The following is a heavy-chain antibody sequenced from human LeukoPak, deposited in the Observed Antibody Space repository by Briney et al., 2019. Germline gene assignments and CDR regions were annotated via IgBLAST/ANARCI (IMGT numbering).Heavy chain of an antibody. J-gene: IGHJ3*02. D-gene: IGHD5-18*01. CDR2: IIPIFGTA. CDR1: GGTFSSYA. Sequence: SVKVSCKASGGTFSSYAISWVRQAPGQGLEWMGRIIPIFGTANYAQKFQGRVTITTDESTSTAYMELRSLRSEDTAVYYCASPRAGEDTAMVYAFDIWGQGTMVTVSS. CDR3: ASPRAGEDTAMVYAFDI. V-gene: IGHV1-69*05.